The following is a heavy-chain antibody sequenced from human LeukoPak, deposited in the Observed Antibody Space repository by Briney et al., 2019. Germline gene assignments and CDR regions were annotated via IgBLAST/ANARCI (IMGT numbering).Heavy chain of an antibody. CDR3: ARYSYGYFDY. D-gene: IGHD5-18*01. J-gene: IGHJ4*02. V-gene: IGHV4-61*02. Sequence: PSETLSLTCTVSGGSINSGSYYWSWIRQPAGKRLEWIGRIYTSGSTNYNPSLKSRVTISVDTSKNQFSLKLSSVTAADTAVYYCARYSYGYFDYWGQGTLVTVSS. CDR2: IYTSGST. CDR1: GGSINSGSYY.